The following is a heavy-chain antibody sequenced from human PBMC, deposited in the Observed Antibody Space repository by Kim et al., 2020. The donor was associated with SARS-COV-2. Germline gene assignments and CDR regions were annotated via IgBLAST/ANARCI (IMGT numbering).Heavy chain of an antibody. CDR2: IRERGGRT. D-gene: IGHD5-12*01. J-gene: IGHJ4*02. V-gene: IGHV3-23*01. Sequence: GGSLRLSCAASGLTFSTYGMTWVRQAPGKGLEWVSTIRERGGRTYYADSVKGRFTISRDNSENTLYLQMNSLRGEDTALYYCAKDFGYSCFEYWGQGAVVT. CDR1: GLTFSTYG. CDR3: AKDFGYSCFEY.